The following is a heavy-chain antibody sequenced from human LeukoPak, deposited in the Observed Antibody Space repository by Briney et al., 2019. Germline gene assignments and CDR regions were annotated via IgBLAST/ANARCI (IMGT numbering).Heavy chain of an antibody. Sequence: GGSLRLSCAASGFTFSSYDMHWVRQAPGKGLEWVSSISSSSSYIYYADSVKGRFTISRDNAKNSLYLQMNSLRAEDTAVYYCAREPSSSHSSGSPWGQGTLVTVSS. D-gene: IGHD6-19*01. J-gene: IGHJ5*02. CDR1: GFTFSSYD. CDR3: AREPSSSHSSGSP. V-gene: IGHV3-21*01. CDR2: ISSSSSYI.